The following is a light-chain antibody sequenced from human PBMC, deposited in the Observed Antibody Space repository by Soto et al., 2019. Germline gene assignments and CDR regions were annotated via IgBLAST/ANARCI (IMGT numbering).Light chain of an antibody. CDR1: SSNIGSNY. CDR3: AAWDSYLSGVV. J-gene: IGLJ2*01. V-gene: IGLV1-51*01. Sequence: QSLLTHAPSVSAAPGQNVTISCSGGSSNIGSNYISWYQQLPGTAPKLLIHDNNKRPSGIPDRFSGSKSGTSATLGITGLQTGDEGTYYCAAWDSYLSGVVFGGGTKLTVL. CDR2: DNN.